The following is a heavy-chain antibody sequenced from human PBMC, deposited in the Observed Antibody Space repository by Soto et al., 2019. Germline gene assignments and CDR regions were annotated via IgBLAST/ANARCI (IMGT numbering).Heavy chain of an antibody. CDR2: ISVSLGNT. D-gene: IGHD2-2*01. V-gene: IGHV3-23*01. CDR1: GFTFSSYA. Sequence: PGGSLRLSCAASGFTFSSYAMSWVRQAPGKGLEWVSSISVSLGNTYYAGSVKGRFTISRDNSKNTLYLQMNSLRAEDTAIYYCANSQYAGNWFDPWGQGT. J-gene: IGHJ5*02. CDR3: ANSQYAGNWFDP.